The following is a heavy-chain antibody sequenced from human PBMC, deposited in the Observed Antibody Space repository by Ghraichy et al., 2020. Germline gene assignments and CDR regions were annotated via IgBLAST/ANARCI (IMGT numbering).Heavy chain of an antibody. Sequence: SLNISCAASGFTFDDYAMHWVWQAPGKGLEWVSGISWNSGSIGYADSVKGRFTISRDNAKNSLYLQMNSLRAEDTALYYCAKDIGGSSWYGFNYWGQGTLVTVSS. V-gene: IGHV3-9*01. CDR1: GFTFDDYA. D-gene: IGHD6-13*01. CDR2: ISWNSGSI. CDR3: AKDIGGSSWYGFNY. J-gene: IGHJ4*02.